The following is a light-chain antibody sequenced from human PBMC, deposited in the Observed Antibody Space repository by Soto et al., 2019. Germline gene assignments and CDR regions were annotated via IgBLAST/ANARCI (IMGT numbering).Light chain of an antibody. CDR1: QSVSSN. J-gene: IGKJ5*01. CDR3: QQYNNWPLT. V-gene: IGKV3-15*01. CDR2: GAS. Sequence: EIVMSQSPTTLSVSTGEIATLSCRASQSVSSNLAWYQQKPGQAPRLLIYGASSRATGIPVRFSGSGSGTEFTLTISSLQSEDFAVYYCQQYNNWPLTFGQGTRLEIK.